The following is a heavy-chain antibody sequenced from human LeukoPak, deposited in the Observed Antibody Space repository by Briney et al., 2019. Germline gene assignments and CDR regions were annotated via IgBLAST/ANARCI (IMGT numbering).Heavy chain of an antibody. CDR2: IYHSGST. D-gene: IGHD1-26*01. CDR3: AGYSGSYDAFDI. V-gene: IGHV4-30-2*01. Sequence: SETLSLTCTVSGGSISSGGYYWSWIRQPPGKGLEWIGYIYHSGSTYYNPSLKSRVTISVDRSKNQFSLKLSSVTAADTAVYYCAGYSGSYDAFDIWGQGAMVTVSS. CDR1: GGSISSGGYY. J-gene: IGHJ3*02.